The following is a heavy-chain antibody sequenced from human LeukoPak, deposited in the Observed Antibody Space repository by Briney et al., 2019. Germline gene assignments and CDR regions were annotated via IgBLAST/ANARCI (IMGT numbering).Heavy chain of an antibody. CDR3: ATYYYDSSGYKLLDY. V-gene: IGHV3-48*04. Sequence: SGGSLRLSCAASGFIISSYSMNWVRQAPWKGLEWVSYISSSSSTIYYADSVKGRFTISRDNAKNSLYPQMNSLRAEDTAVYYCATYYYDSSGYKLLDYWGQGTLVTVSS. J-gene: IGHJ4*02. D-gene: IGHD3-22*01. CDR2: ISSSSSTI. CDR1: GFIISSYS.